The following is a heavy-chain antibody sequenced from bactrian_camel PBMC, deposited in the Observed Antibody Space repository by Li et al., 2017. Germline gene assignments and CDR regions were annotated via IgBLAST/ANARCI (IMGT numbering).Heavy chain of an antibody. Sequence: HVQLVESGGGSVQAGGSLRPSCAASAHAYSSYCLGWFRQAPGKEREEVASISDDGVTHYADSVKDRFTVSKDNAKNTLYLQMNNLKPEDTAMYYCAADPLGLDRPSGSWVLIHYWGQGTQVTVS. J-gene: IGHJ4*01. CDR2: ISDDGVT. V-gene: IGHV3S55*01. D-gene: IGHD5*01. CDR1: AHAYSSYC. CDR3: AADPLGLDRPSGSWVLIHY.